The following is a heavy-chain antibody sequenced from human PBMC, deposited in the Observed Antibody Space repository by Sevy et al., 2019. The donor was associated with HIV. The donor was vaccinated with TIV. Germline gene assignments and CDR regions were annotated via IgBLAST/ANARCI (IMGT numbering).Heavy chain of an antibody. J-gene: IGHJ4*02. V-gene: IGHV4-30-4*01. CDR2: FFYSDSP. CDR3: ARGKNLDSAPFDY. CDR1: GDSINSGDYY. Sequence: SETLSLTCSVSGDSINSGDYYWNWIRQSPGKGLEWIGYFFYSDSPQYNPSLKGRVTISADMSENQVSLKLSSVTAADSAVYYCARGKNLDSAPFDYWGQGTLVTVSS. D-gene: IGHD5-18*01.